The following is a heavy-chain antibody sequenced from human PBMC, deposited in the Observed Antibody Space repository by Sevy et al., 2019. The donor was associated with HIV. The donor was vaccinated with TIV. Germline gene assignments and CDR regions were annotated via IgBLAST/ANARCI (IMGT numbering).Heavy chain of an antibody. CDR3: AREDQNSNWYYFDY. CDR1: GFTFSTYG. D-gene: IGHD6-13*01. J-gene: IGHJ4*02. Sequence: GGSLRLSCAASGFTFSTYGMHWVRQAPGKGLEWVAVIWYDGSNQYYADSVKGRFTISRDNSKNTLYLQMNSLRAGDTAVYFCAREDQNSNWYYFDYWGQGTLVTVSS. V-gene: IGHV3-33*01. CDR2: IWYDGSNQ.